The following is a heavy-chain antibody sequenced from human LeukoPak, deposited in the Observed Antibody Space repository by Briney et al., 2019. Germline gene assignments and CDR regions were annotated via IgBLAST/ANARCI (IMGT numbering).Heavy chain of an antibody. CDR2: ISGSGGST. V-gene: IGHV3-23*01. CDR3: AKDIWYSSSGAAFDI. J-gene: IGHJ3*02. D-gene: IGHD6-6*01. CDR1: GFTFTTYG. Sequence: GGSLRLSCSASGFTFTTYGMSWVRQAPGKGLEWVSAISGSGGSTYYADSVKGRFTISRDYSKNTLYLQMNSLRAEDMALYYCAKDIWYSSSGAAFDIWGQGTMVTVSS.